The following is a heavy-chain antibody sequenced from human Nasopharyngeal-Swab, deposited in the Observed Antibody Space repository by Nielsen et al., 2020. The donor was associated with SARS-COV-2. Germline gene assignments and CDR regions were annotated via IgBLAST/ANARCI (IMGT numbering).Heavy chain of an antibody. V-gene: IGHV3-21*01. J-gene: IGHJ4*02. CDR2: ISSSSSYI. Sequence: WIRQPPGKGLEWVSSISSSSSYIYYADSVKGRFTISRDNAKNSLYLQMNSLRAEDTVVYYCARSPYYDFWSDYYTSFDYWGQGTLVTVSS. D-gene: IGHD3-3*01. CDR3: ARSPYYDFWSDYYTSFDY.